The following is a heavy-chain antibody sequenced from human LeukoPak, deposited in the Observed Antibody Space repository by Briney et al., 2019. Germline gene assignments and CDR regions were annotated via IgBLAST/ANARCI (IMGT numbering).Heavy chain of an antibody. CDR2: MYYTGIT. CDR1: GDSITSHY. D-gene: IGHD3-22*01. J-gene: IGHJ4*02. V-gene: IGHV4-59*11. CDR3: ARSVDYFDNTGPHMMFDY. Sequence: PSETLSLTCNVSGDSITSHYWNWIRQPPGKGLEWVGYMYYTGITNYNPSLKSRVTMSVDTSKNQFFLRLSSVTATDAAVYHCARSVDYFDNTGPHMMFDYWGPGSLVTVSS.